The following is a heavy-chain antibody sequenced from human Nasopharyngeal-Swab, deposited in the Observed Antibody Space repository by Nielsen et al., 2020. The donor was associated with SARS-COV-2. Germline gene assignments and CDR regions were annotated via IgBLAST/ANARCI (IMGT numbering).Heavy chain of an antibody. CDR1: GFTFSSYG. CDR2: IWYDGSNK. V-gene: IGHV3-33*01. Sequence: GESLKISCAASGFTFSSYGMHWVRQAPGKGLEWVAVIWYDGSNKYYADSVKGRFTISRDNSKNTLYLQMNSLRAEDTAVYYCASDPPGQWQGRDAFDIWGQGTMVIVSS. D-gene: IGHD6-19*01. J-gene: IGHJ3*02. CDR3: ASDPPGQWQGRDAFDI.